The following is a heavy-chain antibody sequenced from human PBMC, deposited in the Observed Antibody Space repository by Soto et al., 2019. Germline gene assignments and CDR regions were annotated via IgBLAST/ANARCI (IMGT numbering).Heavy chain of an antibody. CDR2: ISSSSSYI. Sequence: EVQLVESGGGLVKPGGSLRLSCAASGFTFSSYSMNWVRQAPGKGLEWVSSISSSSSYIYYADSVKGRFTISRDNAKNSLYLQMNSLRAEDTAVYYCARDPIAVARRGDWFDPWGQGTLVTVSS. D-gene: IGHD6-19*01. CDR3: ARDPIAVARRGDWFDP. J-gene: IGHJ5*02. CDR1: GFTFSSYS. V-gene: IGHV3-21*01.